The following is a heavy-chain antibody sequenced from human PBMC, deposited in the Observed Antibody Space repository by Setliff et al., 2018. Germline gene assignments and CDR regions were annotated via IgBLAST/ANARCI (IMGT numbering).Heavy chain of an antibody. CDR3: ARGLNTESWTPLY. CDR2: IYTKGSI. J-gene: IGHJ4*02. D-gene: IGHD2-15*01. Sequence: SETLSLTCSVAGGSMTDFFWHWIRQSPGKGLEWLGYIYTKGSINYNPSLRSRVTMSVDRSRNQFSLTLRSVTAADMAVYYCARGLNTESWTPLYWSPGTLVTVSS. V-gene: IGHV4-4*08. CDR1: GGSMTDFF.